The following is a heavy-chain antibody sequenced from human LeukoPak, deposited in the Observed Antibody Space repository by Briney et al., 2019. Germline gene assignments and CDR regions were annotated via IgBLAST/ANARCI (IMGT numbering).Heavy chain of an antibody. CDR3: ARDGYNPVAFDI. D-gene: IGHD5-24*01. J-gene: IGHJ3*02. Sequence: SETLSLTCTVSGYSISNGYFWGWIRQPPGQGLEWIGNNYRTGTTFYNPSLQSRVSMSVDTSKNTFSLKVKSVTAADTAVYYCARDGYNPVAFDIWGQGTVVTVSS. V-gene: IGHV4-38-2*02. CDR1: GYSISNGYF. CDR2: NYRTGTT.